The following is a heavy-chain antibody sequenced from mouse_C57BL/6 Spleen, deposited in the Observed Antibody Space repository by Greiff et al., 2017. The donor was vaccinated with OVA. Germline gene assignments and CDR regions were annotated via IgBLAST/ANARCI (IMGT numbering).Heavy chain of an antibody. CDR3: ARRDETTVVAPDY. CDR1: GYTFTDYY. Sequence: EVQLQQSGPELVKPGASVKISCKASGYTFTDYYMNWVKQSHGKSLEWIGDINPNNGGTSYNQKFKGKATLTVDKSSSTAYMELRSLTSEDSAVYYCARRDETTVVAPDYWGQGTTLTVSS. CDR2: INPNNGGT. V-gene: IGHV1-26*01. J-gene: IGHJ2*01. D-gene: IGHD1-1*01.